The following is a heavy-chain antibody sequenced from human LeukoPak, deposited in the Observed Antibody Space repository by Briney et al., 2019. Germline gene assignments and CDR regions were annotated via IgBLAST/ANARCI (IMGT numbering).Heavy chain of an antibody. V-gene: IGHV1-69*01. CDR3: ARKYYYDSSGYLNAFDI. Sequence: ASVKVSCKASGGTFSSYAISWVRQAPGQGLEWMGGIIPIFGTANYAQKFQGRVTITAGESTSTAYMELSSLRSEDTAVYYCARKYYYDSSGYLNAFDIWGQGTMVTVSS. CDR2: IIPIFGTA. D-gene: IGHD3-22*01. J-gene: IGHJ3*02. CDR1: GGTFSSYA.